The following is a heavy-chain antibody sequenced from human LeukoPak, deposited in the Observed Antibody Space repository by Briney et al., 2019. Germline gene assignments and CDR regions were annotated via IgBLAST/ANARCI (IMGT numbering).Heavy chain of an antibody. J-gene: IGHJ4*02. Sequence: PGGSLRLSCAASGLTFSSYAMSWVRQAPGKRLEWVSAISGSGGSTYYADSVKGRFTISRDNSKNTLYLQMNSLRAEDTAVYYCAKDPDDSSGSNYWGQGTLVTVSS. D-gene: IGHD3-22*01. CDR2: ISGSGGST. CDR1: GLTFSSYA. CDR3: AKDPDDSSGSNY. V-gene: IGHV3-23*01.